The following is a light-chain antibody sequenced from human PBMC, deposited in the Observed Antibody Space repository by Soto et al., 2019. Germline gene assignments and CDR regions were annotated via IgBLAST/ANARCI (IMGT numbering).Light chain of an antibody. CDR2: AGS. J-gene: IGKJ1*01. CDR1: QGIRSD. V-gene: IGKV1-6*02. Sequence: AIQMTQSPSSLSASVGDRVTITCRASQGIRSDLGWFQQKPGKAPKSLIYAGSKLHSGVPSRFSGNASGREFCLTFGGLQPRVFATYYCLQDFRDPWTFSQGTKGEF. CDR3: LQDFRDPWT.